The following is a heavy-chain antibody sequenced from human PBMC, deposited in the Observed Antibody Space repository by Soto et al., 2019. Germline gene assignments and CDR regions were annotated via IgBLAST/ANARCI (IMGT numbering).Heavy chain of an antibody. CDR2: ISFYNGHT. J-gene: IGHJ4*02. CDR3: ASATSIAVAGKET. V-gene: IGHV1-18*01. Sequence: QVQLVQSGGEVKKPGASVKVSCKASGDTVTKYGISWVRQAPGQGLEWLGWISFYNGHTNYALKFQDRLTFTTDTPTSTASMELRSLTSDATAVYYCASATSIAVAGKETWGQGTRVTVSS. CDR1: GDTVTKYG. D-gene: IGHD6-19*01.